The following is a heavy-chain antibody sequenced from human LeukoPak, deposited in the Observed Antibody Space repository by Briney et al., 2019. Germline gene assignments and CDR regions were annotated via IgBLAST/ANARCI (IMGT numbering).Heavy chain of an antibody. CDR1: GFTFGSYW. CDR3: ARDEKIVGVSGQDY. Sequence: PGGSLRLSCAASGFTFGSYWMHWVRQAPGKGLVWVSRINTDGGDTIYADSVKGRFTISRDNAKNTLFLQMNSLRAEDTAVYYCARDEKIVGVSGQDYWGQGTLVAVSS. CDR2: INTDGGDT. J-gene: IGHJ4*02. D-gene: IGHD1-26*01. V-gene: IGHV3-74*01.